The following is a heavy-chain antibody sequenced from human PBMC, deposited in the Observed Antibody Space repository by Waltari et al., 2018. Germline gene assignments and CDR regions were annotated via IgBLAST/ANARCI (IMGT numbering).Heavy chain of an antibody. V-gene: IGHV3-23*04. CDR1: GFTFSCSA. J-gene: IGHJ4*02. CDR2: ISGSGGST. CDR3: AKGGTGYSSSWLGTN. D-gene: IGHD6-13*01. Sequence: EVQLVESGGGLVQPGGSLRLFCAASGFTFSCSAMSWVRQAPGKGLEWVSAISGSGGSTYYADSVKGRFTISRDNSKNTLYLQMNSLRAEDAAVYYCAKGGTGYSSSWLGTNWGQGTLVTVSS.